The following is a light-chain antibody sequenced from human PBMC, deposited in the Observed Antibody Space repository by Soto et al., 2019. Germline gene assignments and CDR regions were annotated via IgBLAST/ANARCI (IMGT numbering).Light chain of an antibody. J-gene: IGLJ1*01. CDR2: EVT. Sequence: QSVLTQPASVSGSPGQSITISCTGTSSDVGRYNYVSWYQQYPGRAPKLIIYEVTNRPSGVSDRFSGSKSGNVASLTISGLQAADEADYYCGSYTSTSSRVFGTGTKVTVL. V-gene: IGLV2-14*01. CDR1: SSDVGRYNY. CDR3: GSYTSTSSRV.